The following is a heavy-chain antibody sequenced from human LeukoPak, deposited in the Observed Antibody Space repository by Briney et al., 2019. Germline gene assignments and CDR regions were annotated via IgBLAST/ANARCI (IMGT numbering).Heavy chain of an antibody. CDR1: GFTFSSSV. D-gene: IGHD5-24*01. CDR2: ISSSSSYI. CDR3: ARLQGDGYNLANDY. Sequence: NSGGSLRLSCAASGFTFSSSVMSWVRQAPGKGLEWVSSISSSSSYIYYADSVKGRFTISRDNAKNSLYLQMNSLRAEDTAVYYCARLQGDGYNLANDYWGQGTLVTVSS. J-gene: IGHJ4*02. V-gene: IGHV3-21*04.